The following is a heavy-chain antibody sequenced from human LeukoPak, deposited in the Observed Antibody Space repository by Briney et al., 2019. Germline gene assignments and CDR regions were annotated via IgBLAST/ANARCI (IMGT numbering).Heavy chain of an antibody. D-gene: IGHD3-22*01. J-gene: IGHJ5*02. CDR2: ISVSGDNT. Sequence: GGSLRLSCAASGFTFSSYVMNWVRQAPGKGLERVSGISVSGDNTYYADSVRGRFTISRDNSNNTLYLQMNSLRVEDTAVYYCANYNYYDTSGPSWGQGTLVTVSS. V-gene: IGHV3-23*01. CDR3: ANYNYYDTSGPS. CDR1: GFTFSSYV.